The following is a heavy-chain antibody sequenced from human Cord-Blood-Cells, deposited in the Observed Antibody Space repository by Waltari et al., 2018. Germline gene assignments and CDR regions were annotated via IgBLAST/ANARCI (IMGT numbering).Heavy chain of an antibody. D-gene: IGHD5-12*01. CDR1: GFTFTSSA. CDR2: IVVGSGNT. Sequence: QMQLVQSGPEVKKPGTPVKVSCKDSGFTFTSSAVQWVGPDRGQRPEWIGWIVVGSGNTNYAQKFQERVTITRDMSTSTAYMELSSLRSEDTAVYYCAAVQGGGYVFDYWGQGTLVTVSS. V-gene: IGHV1-58*01. J-gene: IGHJ4*02. CDR3: AAVQGGGYVFDY.